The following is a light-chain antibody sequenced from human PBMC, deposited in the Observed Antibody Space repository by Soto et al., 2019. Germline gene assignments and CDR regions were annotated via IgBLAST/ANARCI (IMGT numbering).Light chain of an antibody. Sequence: EIVLTQSPGTLSLSPGDRATLSCRASETVTGKYLAWYQQKAGQAPRLLIFAASNRATGIPDRFSGSGSGTDFTLPISILEPDDFAVYFCQQYSSPPQTFGQGTKVEIK. CDR3: QQYSSPPQT. V-gene: IGKV3-20*01. CDR2: AAS. J-gene: IGKJ1*01. CDR1: ETVTGKY.